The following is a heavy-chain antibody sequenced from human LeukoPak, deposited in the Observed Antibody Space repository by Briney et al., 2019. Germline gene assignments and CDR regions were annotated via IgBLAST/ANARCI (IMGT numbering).Heavy chain of an antibody. CDR2: ISYDGSNK. CDR1: GFTFSSYG. CDR3: AKDRYSSGWYSYFQH. Sequence: GRSLRLSCAASGFTFSSYGMHWVRQAPGKGLEWVAVISYDGSNKYCADSVMGRFTISRDNSKNTLYLQMNSLRAEDTAVYYCAKDRYSSGWYSYFQHWGQGTLVTVSS. D-gene: IGHD6-19*01. J-gene: IGHJ1*01. V-gene: IGHV3-30*18.